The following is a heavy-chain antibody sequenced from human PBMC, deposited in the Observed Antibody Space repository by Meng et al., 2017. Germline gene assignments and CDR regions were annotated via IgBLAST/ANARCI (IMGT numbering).Heavy chain of an antibody. CDR2: INHSGST. Sequence: SETLSLTCAVYGGSFSGYYWSWIRQPPGKGLEWIGEINHSGSTNYNPSLKSRVTISVDTSKNQFSLKLSSVTAADTAVYYCARVAYYDSSGFIAFDIWGQGTMVTVSS. CDR1: GGSFSGYY. J-gene: IGHJ3*02. CDR3: ARVAYYDSSGFIAFDI. D-gene: IGHD3-22*01. V-gene: IGHV4-34*01.